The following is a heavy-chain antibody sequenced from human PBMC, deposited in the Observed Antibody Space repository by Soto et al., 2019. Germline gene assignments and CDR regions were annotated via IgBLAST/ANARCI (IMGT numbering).Heavy chain of an antibody. CDR3: ARVGSYYDSSGYPDY. D-gene: IGHD3-22*01. V-gene: IGHV3-30-3*01. CDR1: GFTFSSYA. J-gene: IGHJ4*02. CDR2: ISYDGSNK. Sequence: QVQLVESGGGVVQPGRSLRLSCAASGFTFSSYAMHWVRQAPGKGLEWVAVISYDGSNKYYADSVKGRFTISRDNSKNTLYLQRNSLRAEDTAVYYCARVGSYYDSSGYPDYWGQGTLVTVSS.